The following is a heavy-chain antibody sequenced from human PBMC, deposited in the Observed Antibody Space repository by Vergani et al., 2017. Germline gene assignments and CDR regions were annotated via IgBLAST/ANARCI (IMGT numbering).Heavy chain of an antibody. D-gene: IGHD4-17*01. Sequence: EVQLVQSGAEVMKPGATMKISCKVSGYTFTDHYMHWVKQAPGKGLEWMGLVDPEDGETIYAEKSKGRVIIAADTSTDTAHLELSSLRSVDTAVYYCATPQAVTTGGMEVWGQGTTVIVSS. CDR1: GYTFTDHY. CDR2: VDPEDGET. J-gene: IGHJ6*02. V-gene: IGHV1-69-2*01. CDR3: ATPQAVTTGGMEV.